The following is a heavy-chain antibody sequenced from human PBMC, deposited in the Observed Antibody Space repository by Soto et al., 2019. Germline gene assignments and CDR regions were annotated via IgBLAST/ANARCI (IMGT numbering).Heavy chain of an antibody. D-gene: IGHD6-13*01. CDR1: GGSFSGYY. CDR3: ARGPVLEAAAFIDEDY. V-gene: IGHV4-34*01. J-gene: IGHJ4*02. CDR2: INHSGST. Sequence: PLETLSLTCAVYGGSFSGYYLSWIRQPPGKGLEWIGEINHSGSTNYNPSLKSRVTISVDTSKNQFSLKLSSVTAADTAVYYCARGPVLEAAAFIDEDYWGQGTLVTVSS.